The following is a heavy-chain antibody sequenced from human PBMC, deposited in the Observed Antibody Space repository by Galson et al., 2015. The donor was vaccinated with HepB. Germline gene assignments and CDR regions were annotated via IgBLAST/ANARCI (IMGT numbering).Heavy chain of an antibody. V-gene: IGHV3-73*01. J-gene: IGHJ4*02. CDR3: VRLGDLSGYSSR. CDR1: GFTLSGSA. Sequence: SLRLSCAASGFTLSGSAIHWVRQAPGKGPEWIGRIRSKASNYAAFYVPSLKGRFTISRDDSKNMAYLHTRSLKTDDTAVYYCVRLGDLSGYSSRWGQGTLVTVSS. D-gene: IGHD6-19*01. CDR2: IRSKASNYAA.